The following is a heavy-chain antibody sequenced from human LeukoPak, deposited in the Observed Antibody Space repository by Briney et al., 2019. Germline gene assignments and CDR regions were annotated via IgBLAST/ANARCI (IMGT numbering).Heavy chain of an antibody. D-gene: IGHD6-19*01. CDR2: ISGSGGST. Sequence: GGSLRLSCAASGFTFSSYGMSWVRQAPGKGLEWVSAISGSGGSTYYADSVKGRFTISRDNSKNTLYLQMNSLRAEDTAVYYCAKSLEQWLRNNWFDPWGQGTLVTVSS. CDR1: GFTFSSYG. CDR3: AKSLEQWLRNNWFDP. J-gene: IGHJ5*02. V-gene: IGHV3-23*01.